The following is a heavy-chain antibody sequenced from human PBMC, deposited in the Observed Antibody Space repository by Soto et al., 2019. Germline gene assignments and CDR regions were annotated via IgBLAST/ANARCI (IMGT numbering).Heavy chain of an antibody. CDR1: GGSVSSASYY. J-gene: IGHJ4*02. CDR2: MYSNGIT. Sequence: QVQLQESGPGLVKPSETLSLSCTVSGGSVSSASYYWSWIRQPPGKGLEWIGYMYSNGITNYNPSLKSRVTISVDTSKNQFSLKLTSVTAADTAVDYCAREGLGSSALYWGQGTLVTVSS. V-gene: IGHV4-61*01. D-gene: IGHD3-10*01. CDR3: AREGLGSSALY.